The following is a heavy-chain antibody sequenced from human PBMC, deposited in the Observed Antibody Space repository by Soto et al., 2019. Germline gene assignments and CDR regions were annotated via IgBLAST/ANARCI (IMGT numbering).Heavy chain of an antibody. CDR1: GGSFRDYA. V-gene: IGHV1-69*01. CDR3: ATSRGFYAAMDV. J-gene: IGHJ6*02. CDR2: IMAVFGTA. D-gene: IGHD3-16*01. Sequence: QVHLVQSGAEVKKPGSSVKVSCRVSGGSFRDYAISWVRQAPGQGPEWMGGIMAVFGTATYAQRFQGRVTISADESTSTAYMDLSSLTSGDAAVYYCATSRGFYAAMDVRGQGTTVSVSS.